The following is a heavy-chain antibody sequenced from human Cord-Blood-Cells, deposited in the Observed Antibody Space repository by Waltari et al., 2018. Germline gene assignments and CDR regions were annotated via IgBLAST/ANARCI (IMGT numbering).Heavy chain of an antibody. D-gene: IGHD5-12*01. Sequence: QVQLVESGGGVVQPGRSLRLSCAASGFTFSSYGMHWVSQAPGKGLEWVAVISYDGSNKYYADSVKGRFTISRDNSKNTLYLQMNSLRAEDTAVYYCAKFSGYDDAFDIWGQGTMVTVSS. J-gene: IGHJ3*02. CDR1: GFTFSSYG. V-gene: IGHV3-30*18. CDR2: ISYDGSNK. CDR3: AKFSGYDDAFDI.